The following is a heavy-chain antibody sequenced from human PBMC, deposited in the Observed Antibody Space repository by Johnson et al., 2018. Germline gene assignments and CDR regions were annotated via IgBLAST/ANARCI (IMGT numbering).Heavy chain of an antibody. CDR3: ARVLGGFCT. Sequence: QLVESGGGVVQPGRSLRLSCAASGFTFSRYGMHWVRQAPGKGLEWVAVIWYAGSNKYYADSVKGRFPITRDNSKNTLYLQMNSRGAEDTAGYSCARVLGGFCTRGQGTMVTVSS. CDR1: GFTFSRYG. J-gene: IGHJ3*01. D-gene: IGHD2-8*01. CDR2: IWYAGSNK. V-gene: IGHV3-33*08.